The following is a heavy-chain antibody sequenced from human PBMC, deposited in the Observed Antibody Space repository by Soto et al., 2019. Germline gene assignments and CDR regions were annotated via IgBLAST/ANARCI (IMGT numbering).Heavy chain of an antibody. CDR3: ARRYGASFDY. J-gene: IGHJ4*02. CDR1: GGSIRSYY. Sequence: SETLSLTCTVSGGSIRSYYWSWIRQPPGKGLEWIAYIYYTGSTNYNPSLKSRVTISVDTSKNQFSLKLSSVTAADTAVYYCARRYGASFDYWGQGTLVTVSS. D-gene: IGHD4-17*01. V-gene: IGHV4-59*08. CDR2: IYYTGST.